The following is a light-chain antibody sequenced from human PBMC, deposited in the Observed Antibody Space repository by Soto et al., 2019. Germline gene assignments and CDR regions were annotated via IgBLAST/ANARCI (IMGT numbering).Light chain of an antibody. J-gene: IGKJ1*01. CDR2: GAS. CDR1: HRVSSNY. Sequence: DIVLTQSPGTLSLSPGEGATLSCRASHRVSSNYLAWYQQKPGQAPSLLIYGASTSATGSPDRFSASGSATAFTLNISRLEAGDFAVYYCQQYGLLPPCTFGQGTKVDI. CDR3: QQYGLLPPCT. V-gene: IGKV3-20*01.